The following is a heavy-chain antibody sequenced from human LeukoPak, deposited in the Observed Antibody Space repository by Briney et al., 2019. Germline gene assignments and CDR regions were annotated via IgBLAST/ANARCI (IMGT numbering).Heavy chain of an antibody. V-gene: IGHV3-74*01. CDR3: TRSGGRNFDY. CDR1: GFTFSSHW. Sequence: GGSLRLSCAASGFTFSSHWMHWVRQGPGKGLAWVSNISPDGSTTTYAGSVKGRFTISRDNAKNTLYLQMNSLRADDTAVYFCTRSGGRNFDYWGQGTLVTVSS. D-gene: IGHD2-15*01. CDR2: ISPDGSTT. J-gene: IGHJ4*02.